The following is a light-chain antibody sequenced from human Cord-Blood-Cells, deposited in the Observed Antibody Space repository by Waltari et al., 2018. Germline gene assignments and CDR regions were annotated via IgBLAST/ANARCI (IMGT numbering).Light chain of an antibody. CDR3: SSYTSSSTYV. CDR2: DVS. Sequence: QSALTQPASVSGSPGQSITISCTGTSSDVAGYNYVPWYQPHPGKAPKLMIYDVSKRPSGVSNRFSGSKSGNTASLTISGLQAEDEADYYCSSYTSSSTYVFGTGTKVTVL. J-gene: IGLJ1*01. CDR1: SSDVAGYNY. V-gene: IGLV2-14*01.